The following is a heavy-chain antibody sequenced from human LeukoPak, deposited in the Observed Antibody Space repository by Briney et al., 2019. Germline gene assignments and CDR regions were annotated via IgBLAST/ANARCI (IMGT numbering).Heavy chain of an antibody. CDR3: ARVKCSSTSCYADY. Sequence: ASVKVSCKASGYTFTRYYMHWVRQAPGQGLEWMGWINPNSGGTNYAQKFQGRVTMTRDTSISTAYMELSRLRSDDTAVYYCARVKCSSTSCYADYWGQGTLVTVSS. D-gene: IGHD2-2*01. V-gene: IGHV1-2*02. CDR2: INPNSGGT. J-gene: IGHJ4*02. CDR1: GYTFTRYY.